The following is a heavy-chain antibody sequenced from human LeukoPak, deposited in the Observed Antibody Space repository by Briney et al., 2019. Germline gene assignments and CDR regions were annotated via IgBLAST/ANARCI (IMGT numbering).Heavy chain of an antibody. CDR1: GFTFSSYS. CDR2: ISSSSSTI. Sequence: PGRSLRLSCAASGFTFSSYSMNLVRQAPGKGLEWVSYISSSSSTIYYADSVKGRFTISRDNAKSSLYLRMNSLRAEDTAVYYCAREVTNDYWGQGTLVTVSS. CDR3: AREVTNDY. J-gene: IGHJ4*02. V-gene: IGHV3-48*01.